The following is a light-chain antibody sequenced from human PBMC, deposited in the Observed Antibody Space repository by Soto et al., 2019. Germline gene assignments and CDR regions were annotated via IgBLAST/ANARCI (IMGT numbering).Light chain of an antibody. V-gene: IGLV1-40*01. CDR3: QSYDSSLRVSV. CDR1: SSNIGAGYD. J-gene: IGLJ2*01. CDR2: GNS. Sequence: QSVLTQPPSVSGATGRRVTISCTGGSSNIGAGYDVHWYQQLPGTAPKLLIYGNSNQPSGVPDRFSGSKSGTSASLAITGLQAEDEADYYCQSYDSSLRVSVFGGGTKLTV.